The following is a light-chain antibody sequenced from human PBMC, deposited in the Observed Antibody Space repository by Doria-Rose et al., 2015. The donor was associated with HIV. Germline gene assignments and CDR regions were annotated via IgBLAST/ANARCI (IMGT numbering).Light chain of an antibody. CDR3: QQTYTSPST. CDR1: HSINSY. J-gene: IGKJ1*01. V-gene: IGKV1-39*01. CDR2: GSF. Sequence: ITCRASHSINSYLNWYQQKPGKAPNLLIYGSFSMQGGVPSRFSGSGSGTEYTLTTSNLQPEDFATYYCQQTYTSPSTFGQGTKIEIK.